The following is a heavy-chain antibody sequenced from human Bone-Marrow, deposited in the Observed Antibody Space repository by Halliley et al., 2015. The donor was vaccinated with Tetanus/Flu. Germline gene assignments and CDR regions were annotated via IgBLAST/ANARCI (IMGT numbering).Heavy chain of an antibody. Sequence: SLRLSCSASGFAFSSYGMHWVRQAPGKGLEWLVVIWFDGNLEYYADSVNGRFTISRDNSKYTLYLQMSGLRDEDTAIYYCARGSDSHSGSPDSDWGQGTQVPVSS. CDR2: IWFDGNLE. CDR1: GFAFSSYG. V-gene: IGHV3-33*01. J-gene: IGHJ4*02. D-gene: IGHD3-22*01. CDR3: ARGSDSHSGSPDSD.